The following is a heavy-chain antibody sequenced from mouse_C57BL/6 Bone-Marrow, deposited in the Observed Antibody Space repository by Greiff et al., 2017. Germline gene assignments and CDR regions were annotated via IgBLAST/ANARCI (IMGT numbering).Heavy chain of an antibody. J-gene: IGHJ1*03. CDR3: ARRVVNWYFDV. D-gene: IGHD1-1*01. CDR1: GYSFTGYY. V-gene: IGHV1-42*01. Sequence: VQLQQSGPELVKPGASVKISCKASGYSFTGYYMNWVKQSPEKSLEWIGEINPSTGGTTYNQKFKAKATLTVDKSSSTAYMQRKSLTSEDSAVYYCARRVVNWYFDVWGTGTTVTVSS. CDR2: INPSTGGT.